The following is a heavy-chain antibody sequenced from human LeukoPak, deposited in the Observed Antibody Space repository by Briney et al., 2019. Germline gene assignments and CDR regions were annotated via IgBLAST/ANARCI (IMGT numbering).Heavy chain of an antibody. V-gene: IGHV4-38-2*02. CDR3: ARAPPGGYNSPFDY. Sequence: SETLSLTCTVSGYSISSGYYWGWIRQPPGKGLEWIGSIYHSGSTYYNPSLKSRVTISVDTSKNQFSLKLSSVTAADTAVYYCARAPPGGYNSPFDYWGQGTLVTVSS. CDR1: GYSISSGYY. D-gene: IGHD5-24*01. CDR2: IYHSGST. J-gene: IGHJ4*02.